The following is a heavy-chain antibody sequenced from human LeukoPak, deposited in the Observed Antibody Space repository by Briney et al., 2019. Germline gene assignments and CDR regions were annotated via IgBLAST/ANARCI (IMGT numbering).Heavy chain of an antibody. J-gene: IGHJ4*02. CDR2: IYPGGNT. CDR3: AREWTGFAEFDY. D-gene: IGHD3/OR15-3a*01. Sequence: PSETLSLTCTVSGDSLSSFYWSWIPHPAGKGLEWIGRIYPGGNTDYNPSLKSRVTVSVDTAKIQFSRRLTSVTAADTAVYFCAREWTGFAEFDYWGRGILVTVSS. V-gene: IGHV4-4*07. CDR1: GDSLSSFY.